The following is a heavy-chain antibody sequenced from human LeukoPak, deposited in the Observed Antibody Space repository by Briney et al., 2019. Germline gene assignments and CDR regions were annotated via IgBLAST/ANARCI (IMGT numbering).Heavy chain of an antibody. D-gene: IGHD1-26*01. CDR3: ARVGGGSYGWYYYYYMDV. V-gene: IGHV3-74*01. J-gene: IGHJ6*03. CDR2: INSDGSST. CDR1: GFTFSSYW. Sequence: GGSLRLSCAASGFTFSSYWMHWVRQAPGKGLVWVSRINSDGSSTSYADSVKGRFTISRDNAKNTLYLQMNSLRAEDTAVYYCARVGGGSYGWYYYYYMDVWGKGTTVTVSS.